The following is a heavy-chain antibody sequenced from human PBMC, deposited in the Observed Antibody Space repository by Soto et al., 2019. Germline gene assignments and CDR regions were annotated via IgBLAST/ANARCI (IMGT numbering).Heavy chain of an antibody. Sequence: QVQLQESGPGLVKPSETLSLTCTVSGASVSSGNYFWYWIRQPPGKRLEWIGYIYYSGSTSYNPSLKSRDTISVDTSKNQFSLRLSSVTAADTAVYYCARASDPTSSWPSLDYWGQGTLVSVSS. D-gene: IGHD6-13*01. CDR1: GASVSSGNYF. CDR3: ARASDPTSSWPSLDY. V-gene: IGHV4-61*01. J-gene: IGHJ4*02. CDR2: IYYSGST.